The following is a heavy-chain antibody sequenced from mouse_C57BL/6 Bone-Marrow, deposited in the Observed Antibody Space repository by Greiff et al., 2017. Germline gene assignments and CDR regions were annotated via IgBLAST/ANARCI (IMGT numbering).Heavy chain of an antibody. V-gene: IGHV1-15*01. CDR3: TRLGSSLYYFDY. CDR1: GYTFTDYE. D-gene: IGHD1-1*01. J-gene: IGHJ2*01. Sequence: VHLVESGAELVRPGASVTLSCKASGYTFTDYEMHWVKQTPVHGLEWIGAIDPETGGTAYNQKFKGKAILTADKSSSTAYMELRSLTSEDSAVYYCTRLGSSLYYFDYWGQGTTLTVSS. CDR2: IDPETGGT.